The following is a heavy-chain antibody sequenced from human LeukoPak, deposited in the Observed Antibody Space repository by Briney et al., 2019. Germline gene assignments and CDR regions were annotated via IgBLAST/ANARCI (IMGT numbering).Heavy chain of an antibody. V-gene: IGHV3-53*04. D-gene: IGHD3-22*01. CDR3: ARVAYYDSSGYDY. CDR1: GFTVSSNY. CDR2: IYSGGST. Sequence: GGSLRLSCAASGFTVSSNYMSWVRQAPGKGLEWVSIIYSGGSTYYADSVKGRFTISRHNSKNTLYLQMDSLRAEDTAVYYCARVAYYDSSGYDYWGQGTLVTVSS. J-gene: IGHJ4*02.